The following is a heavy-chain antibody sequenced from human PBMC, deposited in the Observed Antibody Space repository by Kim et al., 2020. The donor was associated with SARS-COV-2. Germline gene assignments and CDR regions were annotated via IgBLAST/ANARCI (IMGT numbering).Heavy chain of an antibody. CDR2: ISGSGGST. CDR3: AKDRGRHPWFPGSSSWYSFYYGMDV. J-gene: IGHJ6*02. Sequence: GGSLRLSCAASGFTFSSYAMSWVRQAPGKGLEWVSAISGSGGSTYYADSVKGRFTISRDNSKNTLYLQMNSLRAEDTAVYYCAKDRGRHPWFPGSSSWYSFYYGMDVWGQGTTVTVSS. V-gene: IGHV3-23*01. CDR1: GFTFSSYA. D-gene: IGHD6-13*01.